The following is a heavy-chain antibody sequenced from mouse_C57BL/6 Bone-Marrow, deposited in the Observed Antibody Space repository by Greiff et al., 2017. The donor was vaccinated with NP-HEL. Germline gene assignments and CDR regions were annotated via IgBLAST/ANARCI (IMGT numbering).Heavy chain of an antibody. J-gene: IGHJ3*01. D-gene: IGHD2-14*01. Sequence: QVQLQQSGAELVRPGASVTLSCKASGYTFTDYEMHWVKQTPVHGLEWIGAIYPETGGTAYNQKFKGKAILTADKSSSTAYMELCGLTSEDSAVYYCTKGGTSVAYWGQGTLVTVSA. V-gene: IGHV1-15*01. CDR3: TKGGTSVAY. CDR2: IYPETGGT. CDR1: GYTFTDYE.